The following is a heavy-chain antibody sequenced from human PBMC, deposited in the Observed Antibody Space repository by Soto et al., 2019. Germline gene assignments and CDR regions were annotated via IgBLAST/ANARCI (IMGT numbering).Heavy chain of an antibody. J-gene: IGHJ5*01. Sequence: VPLLESGGGLVQPGGSLRLSCVASGFTFTSYAMTWVRQLPGQGLEWVSSVTNTGGITHYANSVKGRFTISRDNSKNTVYLQINSLRAEDTAIYYCAKIYRSCTYSNCYSRSPPDSWGQGTLVTVSA. CDR3: AKIYRSCTYSNCYSRSPPDS. CDR2: VTNTGGIT. V-gene: IGHV3-23*01. CDR1: GFTFTSYA. D-gene: IGHD2-15*01.